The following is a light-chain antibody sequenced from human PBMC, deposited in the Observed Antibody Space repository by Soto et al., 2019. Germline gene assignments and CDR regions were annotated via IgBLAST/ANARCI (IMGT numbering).Light chain of an antibody. V-gene: IGKV3-20*01. J-gene: IGKJ1*01. CDR2: AAS. Sequence: VLTQSPGTVSLSPGERATLSCRASQSVTSNYLAWYQQKPGQAPRLLIYAASSKATGIPDRFSGSGSGTDFTLSISRLEPEDFAVYYCHQYGSSITWTFGQGTKVEIK. CDR1: QSVTSNY. CDR3: HQYGSSITWT.